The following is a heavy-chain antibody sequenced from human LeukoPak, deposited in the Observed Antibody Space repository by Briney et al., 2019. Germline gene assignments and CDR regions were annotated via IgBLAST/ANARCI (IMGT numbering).Heavy chain of an antibody. CDR1: GFIFSNYA. D-gene: IGHD3-16*01. V-gene: IGHV3-23*01. CDR2: INGRGDNT. J-gene: IGHJ5*02. CDR3: AKDRVSPGFNLFDP. Sequence: GGSLRLSCAASGFIFSNYAMSWVRQAPGKGLEWVSAINGRGDNTYYADFVKGRFTISRDNSKSTVFLQMNSLRTEDTAVYYCAKDRVSPGFNLFDPWGQGTLVTVSS.